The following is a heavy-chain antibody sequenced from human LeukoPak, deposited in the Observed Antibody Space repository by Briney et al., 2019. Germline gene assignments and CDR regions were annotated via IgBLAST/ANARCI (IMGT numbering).Heavy chain of an antibody. V-gene: IGHV4-31*03. CDR2: IYYSGST. Sequence: PSETLSLTCTVSGGSISSGGYYWSWIRQHPGKGLEWIGYIYYSGSTYYNPSLKSRVTISVDTSKNQFSLNLNSVTAADTAVYYCARRGGVTSGNFYLNYFDSWGQGILVTVSS. CDR3: ARRGGVTSGNFYLNYFDS. J-gene: IGHJ4*02. CDR1: GGSISSGGYY. D-gene: IGHD3-16*01.